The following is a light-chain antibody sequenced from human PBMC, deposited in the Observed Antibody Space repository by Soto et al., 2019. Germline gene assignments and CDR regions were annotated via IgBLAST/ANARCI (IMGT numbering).Light chain of an antibody. CDR1: SNDVGSYNL. CDR2: EGS. J-gene: IGLJ1*01. Sequence: QSVLTQPASVSGSPGQSITISCTGTSNDVGSYNLVSWYQQHPGKAPKLMIYEGSKRPSGVSNRFSGSKSGNTASLTISGLQAEDEADYYCCSYAGSSTLEVFGTGTKLTVL. V-gene: IGLV2-23*01. CDR3: CSYAGSSTLEV.